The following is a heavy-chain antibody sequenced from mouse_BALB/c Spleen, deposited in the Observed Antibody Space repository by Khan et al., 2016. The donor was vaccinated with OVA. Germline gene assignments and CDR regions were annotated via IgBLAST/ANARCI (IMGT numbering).Heavy chain of an antibody. J-gene: IGHJ4*01. Sequence: VQLQESGAELVRPGSSVKISCKASGYAFSSYWMNWVKQRPGQGLEWIGQIYPGDGDTNYNGKFKGKATLTADKSSSTAYMQLSSLTSDDSAVYFWARKGDWGHAMDYWGQGTSVTVSS. CDR1: GYAFSSYW. CDR3: ARKGDWGHAMDY. CDR2: IYPGDGDT. D-gene: IGHD4-1*01. V-gene: IGHV1-80*01.